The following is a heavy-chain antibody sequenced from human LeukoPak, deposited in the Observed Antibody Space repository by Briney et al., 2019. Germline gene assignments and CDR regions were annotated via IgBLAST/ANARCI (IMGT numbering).Heavy chain of an antibody. CDR2: IIPILGIA. Sequence: SVKVSCKASGGTFSSYTISWVRQAPGQGLEWMGRIIPILGIANYAQKFQGRVTITADKSTSTAYMELSSLRSEDTAVYYCASSKVRGVYYYYGMDVWGQGTTVTVPS. D-gene: IGHD3-10*01. J-gene: IGHJ6*02. CDR1: GGTFSSYT. CDR3: ASSKVRGVYYYYGMDV. V-gene: IGHV1-69*02.